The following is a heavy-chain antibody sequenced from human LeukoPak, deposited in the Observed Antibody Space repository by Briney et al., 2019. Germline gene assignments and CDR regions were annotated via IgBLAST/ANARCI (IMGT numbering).Heavy chain of an antibody. CDR3: ARDHTRERTQVVATIKYYYYGMDV. CDR1: GGSISSSSYY. CDR2: IYYSGST. Sequence: SETLSFTCTVSGGSISSSSYYWGWIRQPPGKGLEWIGSIYYSGSTYYNPSLKSRVTISVDTSKNQFSLKLSSVTAADTAVYYCARDHTRERTQVVATIKYYYYGMDVWGQGTTVTVSS. J-gene: IGHJ6*02. D-gene: IGHD5-12*01. V-gene: IGHV4-39*07.